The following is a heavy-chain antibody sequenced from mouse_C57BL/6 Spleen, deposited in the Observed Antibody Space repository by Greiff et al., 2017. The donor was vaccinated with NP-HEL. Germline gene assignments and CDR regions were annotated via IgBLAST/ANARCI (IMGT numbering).Heavy chain of an antibody. Sequence: EVQLQQSGPELVKPGASVKISCKASGYTFTDYYMNWVKQSHGKSLEWIGDINPNNGGTSYNQKFKGKATLTVDKSSSTAYMELRSLTSEDSAVYYCARDYSNYGYWYFDVWGTGTTVTVSS. J-gene: IGHJ1*03. CDR2: INPNNGGT. D-gene: IGHD2-5*01. CDR1: GYTFTDYY. V-gene: IGHV1-26*01. CDR3: ARDYSNYGYWYFDV.